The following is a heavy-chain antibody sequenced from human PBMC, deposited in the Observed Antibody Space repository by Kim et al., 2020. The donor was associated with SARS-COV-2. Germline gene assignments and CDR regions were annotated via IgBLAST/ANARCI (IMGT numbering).Heavy chain of an antibody. CDR1: GGSISSYY. CDR2: IYYSGST. V-gene: IGHV4-59*01. D-gene: IGHD3-22*01. J-gene: IGHJ4*02. Sequence: SETLSLTCTVSGGSISSYYWSWIRQPPGKGLEWIGYIYYSGSTNYNPSLKSRVTISVDTSKNQFSLKLSSVTAADTAVYYCARDSSGYYPTFDYLGQGTLVTVSS. CDR3: ARDSSGYYPTFDY.